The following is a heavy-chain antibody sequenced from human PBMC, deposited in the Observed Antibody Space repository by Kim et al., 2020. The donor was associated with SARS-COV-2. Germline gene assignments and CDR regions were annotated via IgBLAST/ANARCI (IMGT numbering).Heavy chain of an antibody. J-gene: IGHJ6*01. CDR2: ISYDGSNK. CDR3: AKDLVAYCSGGSCYPYG. Sequence: GGSLRLSCAASGFTFSSYGMHWVRQAPGKGLEWVAVISYDGSNKYYADSVKGRFTISRDNSKNTLYLQMNSLRAEDTAVYYCAKDLVAYCSGGSCYPYG. V-gene: IGHV3-30*18. CDR1: GFTFSSYG. D-gene: IGHD2-15*01.